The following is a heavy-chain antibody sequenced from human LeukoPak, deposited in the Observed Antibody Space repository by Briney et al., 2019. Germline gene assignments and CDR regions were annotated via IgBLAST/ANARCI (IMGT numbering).Heavy chain of an antibody. CDR1: GFTFSSYG. D-gene: IGHD4-11*01. CDR2: ISYDGSNR. J-gene: IGHJ4*02. CDR3: AKSTTVTTQQRGYFDY. V-gene: IGHV3-30*18. Sequence: GGSLRLSCTVSGFTFSSYGMHWVRQAPGKGLEWVAVISYDGSNRYFGDSVKGRFTFSRDNPKNTLYLQMNSLRAEDTAVYYCAKSTTVTTQQRGYFDYWGQGTLVTVSS.